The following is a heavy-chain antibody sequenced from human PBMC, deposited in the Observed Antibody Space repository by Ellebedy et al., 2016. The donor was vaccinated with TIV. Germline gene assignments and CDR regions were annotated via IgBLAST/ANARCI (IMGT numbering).Heavy chain of an antibody. CDR2: FDPEDGET. CDR3: ARDRDGDPLDL. D-gene: IGHD4-17*01. V-gene: IGHV1-24*01. Sequence: ASVKVSCKVSGYTLTELSMHWVRQAPGKGLEWMGGFDPEDGETNYAQKFQGRVTSTADTSMSTVYMELNSLRSEDTAVYYCARDRDGDPLDLWGQGTLVTVSS. J-gene: IGHJ5*02. CDR1: GYTLTELS.